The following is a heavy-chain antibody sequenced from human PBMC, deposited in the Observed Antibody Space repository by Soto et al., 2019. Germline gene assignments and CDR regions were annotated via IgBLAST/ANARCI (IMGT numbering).Heavy chain of an antibody. J-gene: IGHJ3*01. CDR3: ARGNALDV. V-gene: IGHV6-1*01. CDR1: GYSVSSDITS. D-gene: IGHD3-10*01. Sequence: SQTLSLTCAISGYSVSSDITSLNWISQSPSRGLEWLGRTYYRSKWFHDYAASVKSRITINPETSKNQFSMELNSMTPEDTAVYYCARGNALDVWGQGTVVTVSS. CDR2: TYYRSKWFH.